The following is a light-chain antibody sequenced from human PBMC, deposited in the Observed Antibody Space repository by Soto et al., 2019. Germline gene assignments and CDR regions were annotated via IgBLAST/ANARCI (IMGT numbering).Light chain of an antibody. CDR3: HQRSKWPLT. CDR2: DAS. J-gene: IGKJ4*01. CDR1: QSVRSY. Sequence: EIVLTQSPATLSLSLGERATLSCRASQSVRSYLAWYQQKPGQAPRLLIYDASNRATDIPARFSGSGSGTDFTLTISSLDPEDSAVYYCHQRSKWPLTFGGGTKVEIK. V-gene: IGKV3-11*01.